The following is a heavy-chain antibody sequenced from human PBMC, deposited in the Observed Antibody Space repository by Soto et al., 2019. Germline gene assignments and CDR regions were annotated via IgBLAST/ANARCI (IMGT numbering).Heavy chain of an antibody. J-gene: IGHJ6*02. CDR1: GFTFSSYA. V-gene: IGHV3-23*01. CDR3: AKAICSGSSCYAPGGGMDV. Sequence: EVQLLESGGGLVQPGGSLRLSCAASGFTFSSYAMSWVRQAPGKGLEWVSAISGSGGSTYYADSVKGRFTISRDNSKNTLYLQMNSLRAEDTAVYYCAKAICSGSSCYAPGGGMDVWGQGTTVTVSS. CDR2: ISGSGGST. D-gene: IGHD2-15*01.